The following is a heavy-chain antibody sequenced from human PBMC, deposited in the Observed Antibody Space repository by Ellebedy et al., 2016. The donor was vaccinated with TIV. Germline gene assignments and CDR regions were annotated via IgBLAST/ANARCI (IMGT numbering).Heavy chain of an antibody. J-gene: IGHJ3*02. CDR1: GYTFTSYA. D-gene: IGHD3-10*01. V-gene: IGHV1-3*01. Sequence: ASVKVSCXASGYTFTSYAMHWVRQAPGQRLEWMGWINAGNGNTKYSQKFQGRVTITRDTSASTAYMELSSLRSEDTAVYYCARGERRFHAFDIWGQGTMVTVSS. CDR2: INAGNGNT. CDR3: ARGERRFHAFDI.